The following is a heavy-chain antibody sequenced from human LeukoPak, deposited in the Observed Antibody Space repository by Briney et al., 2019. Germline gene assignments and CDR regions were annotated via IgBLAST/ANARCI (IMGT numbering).Heavy chain of an antibody. CDR1: GFTFSSYG. CDR2: ITGGGDTT. V-gene: IGHV3-23*01. CDR3: AKAPVTTCRGAYCYPFDY. Sequence: PGGSLRLSCAASGFTFSSYGMHWVRQAPGKGLEWVSAITGGGDTTYYADSVKGRFTISRDSSKNTLFLQMNRLRPEDAAVYYCAKAPVTTCRGAYCYPFDYWGQGTLVTVSS. D-gene: IGHD2-21*01. J-gene: IGHJ4*02.